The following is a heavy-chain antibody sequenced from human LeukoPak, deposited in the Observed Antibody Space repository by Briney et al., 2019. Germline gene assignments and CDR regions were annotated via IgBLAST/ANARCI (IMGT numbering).Heavy chain of an antibody. V-gene: IGHV4-38-2*02. CDR2: IYHSGST. D-gene: IGHD4-23*01. CDR1: GYSIGSISSTYY. J-gene: IGHJ4*02. CDR3: ARLRVQNYGGNWGFDY. Sequence: PSETLSLTCTVSGYSIGSISSTYYWGWVRQSPGKRLEWIGSIYHSGSTYYNPSLQSRVTISIDTSKNQFSLKLSSVTAADTAVYYCARLRVQNYGGNWGFDYWGQGTLVTVSS.